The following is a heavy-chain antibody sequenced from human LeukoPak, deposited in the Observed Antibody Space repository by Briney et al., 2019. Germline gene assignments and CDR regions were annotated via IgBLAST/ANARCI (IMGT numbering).Heavy chain of an antibody. V-gene: IGHV4-34*01. J-gene: IGHJ5*02. CDR2: INHSGST. D-gene: IGHD6-13*01. CDR1: GGSFSGYY. CDR3: ARGLALIAAAAKVCWFDP. Sequence: PSETLSLTCAVYGGSFSGYYWSWIRQPPGKGLEWIGEINHSGSTNYNPSLKSRVTISVDTSKNQFSLKLSSVTAADTAVYYCARGLALIAAAAKVCWFDPWGQGTLVTVSS.